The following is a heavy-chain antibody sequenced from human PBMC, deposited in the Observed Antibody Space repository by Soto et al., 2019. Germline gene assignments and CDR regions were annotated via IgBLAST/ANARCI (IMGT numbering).Heavy chain of an antibody. CDR1: GGTFSNDI. Sequence: ASVKVSCKTSGGTFSNDIITWVRQAPGQGLEWMGIINPSGGSTTYAQKFQGRVTMTRDTSTSTVYMDLSSLRSEDTAVYYCARSPYSSGYYYAIDYWGQGTQVTVSS. V-gene: IGHV1-46*01. D-gene: IGHD3-22*01. J-gene: IGHJ4*02. CDR3: ARSPYSSGYYYAIDY. CDR2: INPSGGST.